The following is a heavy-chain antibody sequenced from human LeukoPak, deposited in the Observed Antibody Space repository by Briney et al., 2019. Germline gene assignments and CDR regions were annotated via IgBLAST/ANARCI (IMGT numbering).Heavy chain of an antibody. D-gene: IGHD3-16*01. CDR1: GFTFSSDA. CDR3: AKDYISRAWD. Sequence: GGSLRLSCAASGFTFSSDAMSWVRQAPGKGLEWVSAISAGGNTYYADSVKGRFTISRDNSKNTLYLQMSSLSAEDTALYYCAKDYISRAWDWGQGTLVTVSS. CDR2: ISAGGNT. J-gene: IGHJ4*02. V-gene: IGHV3-23*01.